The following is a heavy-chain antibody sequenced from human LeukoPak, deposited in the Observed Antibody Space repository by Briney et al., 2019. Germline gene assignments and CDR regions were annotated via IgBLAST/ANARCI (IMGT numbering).Heavy chain of an antibody. CDR2: ISGSGDLT. V-gene: IGHV3-23*01. J-gene: IGHJ4*02. CDR3: SKDAGSGTYGTFDY. CDR1: GFTFDDYA. Sequence: GGSLRLSCAASGFTFDDYAMTWVRQAPGKGLEWVLTISGSGDLTYFADSVKGRFTISRDNSKNTLYLQMNSLRAEDTALYYCSKDAGSGTYGTFDYWGQGTLVIVSS. D-gene: IGHD3-10*01.